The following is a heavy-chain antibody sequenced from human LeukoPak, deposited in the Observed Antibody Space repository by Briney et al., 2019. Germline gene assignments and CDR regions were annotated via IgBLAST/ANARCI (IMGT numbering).Heavy chain of an antibody. CDR3: ARDQYYDSKGWFDP. D-gene: IGHD3-22*01. Sequence: ASVKVSCKGSGYTFNSHGITWVRQAPGQGLEWMGWISAYHGNTNYAQKFQGRVTLTTDTSTSTAYMELRSLRSDDTAVYYCARDQYYDSKGWFDPWGQGTLVTVSS. CDR2: ISAYHGNT. J-gene: IGHJ5*02. V-gene: IGHV1-18*01. CDR1: GYTFNSHG.